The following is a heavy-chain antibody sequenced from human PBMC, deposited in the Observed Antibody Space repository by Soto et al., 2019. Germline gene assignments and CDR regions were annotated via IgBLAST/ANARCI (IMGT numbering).Heavy chain of an antibody. CDR3: ARAFYGSGSYSLDY. V-gene: IGHV3-72*01. CDR1: GFTFSDHY. CDR2: TRRRADGYTT. Sequence: EVQLVESGGGLVQPGGSLRLSCAASGFTFSDHYMDWVRQAPAKGLEWIGRTRRRADGYTTEYAASVEGRFTISRDDSKNSVYLQMNSLRTEDTAVYYCARAFYGSGSYSLDYWGQGALVTVSS. D-gene: IGHD3-10*01. J-gene: IGHJ4*02.